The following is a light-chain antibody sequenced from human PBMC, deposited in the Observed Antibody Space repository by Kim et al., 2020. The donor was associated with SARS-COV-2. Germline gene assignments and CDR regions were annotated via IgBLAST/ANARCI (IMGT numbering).Light chain of an antibody. Sequence: SPGERATLSCRASQSVAINLAWYQQKPGQAPRLLIYAASTRATGIPARFSGSGSGTEFTLTINSLQSEDFAVYFCQQYHNGPLPYTFGQGTKLEIK. CDR2: AAS. CDR3: QQYHNGPLPYT. CDR1: QSVAIN. J-gene: IGKJ2*01. V-gene: IGKV3-15*01.